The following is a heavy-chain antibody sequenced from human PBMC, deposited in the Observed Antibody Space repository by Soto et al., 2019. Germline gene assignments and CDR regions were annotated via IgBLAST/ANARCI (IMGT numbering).Heavy chain of an antibody. CDR3: AREGLITGTTYYYYGMDV. Sequence: TLSLTCTVSGGSISSSYWSWIRQPPGKGLEWIGYIYYSGSTNYNPSLKSRVTISVDTSKNQFSLKLSSVTAADTAVYYCAREGLITGTTYYYYGMDVWGQGTTVTVSS. CDR2: IYYSGST. J-gene: IGHJ6*02. D-gene: IGHD1-7*01. V-gene: IGHV4-59*01. CDR1: GGSISSSY.